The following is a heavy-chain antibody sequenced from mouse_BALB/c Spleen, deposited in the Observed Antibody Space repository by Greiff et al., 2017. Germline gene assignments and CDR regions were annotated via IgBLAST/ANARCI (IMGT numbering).Heavy chain of an antibody. V-gene: IGHV1-9*01. CDR1: GYTFSSYW. CDR3: ARGSYYYGSAFYAMDY. J-gene: IGHJ4*01. CDR2: ILPGSGST. Sequence: VQVVESGAELMKPGASVKISCKATGYTFSSYWIEWVKQRPGHGLEWIGEILPGSGSTNYNEKFKGKATFTADTSSNTAYMQLSSLTSEDSAVYSCARGSYYYGSAFYAMDYWGQGTSVTVSS. D-gene: IGHD1-1*01.